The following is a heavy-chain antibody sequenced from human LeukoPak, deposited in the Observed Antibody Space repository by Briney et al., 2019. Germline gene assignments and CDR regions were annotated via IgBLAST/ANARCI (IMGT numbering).Heavy chain of an antibody. J-gene: IGHJ4*02. CDR2: IYYTGST. CDR3: VRSSRGYSGHDSGY. CDR1: GGSFSSGSYY. D-gene: IGHD5-12*01. V-gene: IGHV4-61*01. Sequence: SETLSLTCTVSGGSFSSGSYYWSWIRQPPGTGLEWIGYIYYTGSTNYNPSLKSRVTISADTSKNQFSLRLNSVTAADTAVYYCVRSSRGYSGHDSGYWGQGTLVTVSS.